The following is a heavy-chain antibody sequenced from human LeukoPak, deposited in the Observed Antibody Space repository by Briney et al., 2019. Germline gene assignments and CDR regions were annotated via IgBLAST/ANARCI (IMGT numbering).Heavy chain of an antibody. Sequence: PSETLSLTCTVSGGSISSNDDYWGWIRQPPGKGLEWIGYIYYSGSTNYNPSLKSRVTISVDTSKNQFSLKLSSVTAADTAVYYCARSEQYELGIIKRELNWFDPWGQGTLVTVSS. CDR3: ARSEQYELGIIKRELNWFDP. V-gene: IGHV4-61*05. CDR1: GGSISSNDDY. J-gene: IGHJ5*02. D-gene: IGHD7-27*01. CDR2: IYYSGST.